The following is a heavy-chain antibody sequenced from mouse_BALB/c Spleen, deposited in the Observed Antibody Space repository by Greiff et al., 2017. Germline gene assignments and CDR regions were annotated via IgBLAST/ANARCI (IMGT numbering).Heavy chain of an antibody. CDR3: ARGSYY. CDR1: GYTFTSYW. J-gene: IGHJ2*01. Sequence: QVQLQQSGADLAKPGASVKMSCTASGYTFTSYWMHWVKQRPGQGLEWIGYINPSTGYTEYNQKFKDKATLTADKSSSTAYMQLSSLTSEDSAVYYCARGSYYWGQGTTLTVSS. CDR2: INPSTGYT. V-gene: IGHV1-7*01.